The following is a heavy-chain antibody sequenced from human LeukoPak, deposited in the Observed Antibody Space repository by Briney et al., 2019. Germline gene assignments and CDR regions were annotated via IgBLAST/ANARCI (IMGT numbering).Heavy chain of an antibody. CDR1: GNYW. V-gene: IGHV3-74*01. D-gene: IGHD2/OR15-2a*01. J-gene: IGHJ4*02. CDR2: INSDGSWT. CDR3: VSFYEAY. Sequence: GGSLRLSCAASGNYWMHWVRQAPGKGLVWVSHINSDGSWTSYADSVKGRFTISKDNAKNTVYLQMNNLRAEDTAVYYCVSFYEAYWGRGTLVTASS.